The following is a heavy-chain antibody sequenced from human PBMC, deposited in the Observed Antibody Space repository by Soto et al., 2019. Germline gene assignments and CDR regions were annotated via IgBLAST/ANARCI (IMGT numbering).Heavy chain of an antibody. J-gene: IGHJ4*02. CDR3: AHRRVERYFDY. Sequence: QITLKESGPTLVKPTQTLTLTCTFSGFSLSTSGVGVGWIRQPPGKALEWLALIYWDDDKRYSPSLKSRLTITKDTSKTQVVLTMTNMDPVDTATYYRAHRRVERYFDYWGQGTLVTVSS. CDR1: GFSLSTSGVG. CDR2: IYWDDDK. D-gene: IGHD1-1*01. V-gene: IGHV2-5*02.